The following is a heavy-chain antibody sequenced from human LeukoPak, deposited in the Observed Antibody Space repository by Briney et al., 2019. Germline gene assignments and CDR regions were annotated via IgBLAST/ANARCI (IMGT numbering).Heavy chain of an antibody. CDR2: ISFVGST. CDR3: AKKALAVGGIGNYFDY. Sequence: PGGSLRLSCAASGFTFSSYAMNWVRQAPGKGLEWVSAISFVGSTYCADSVKGRFTISRDNSKNTLYLQMDSLRAEDTAVYYCAKKALAVGGIGNYFDYWGQGTLATVSS. CDR1: GFTFSSYA. J-gene: IGHJ4*02. D-gene: IGHD6-13*01. V-gene: IGHV3-23*01.